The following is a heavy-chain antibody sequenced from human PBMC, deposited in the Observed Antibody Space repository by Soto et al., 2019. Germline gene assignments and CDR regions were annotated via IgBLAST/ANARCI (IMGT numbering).Heavy chain of an antibody. CDR3: ASRGRGYSYGYDYYYGMDV. V-gene: IGHV5-51*01. Sequence: PGESLKISCKGSGYSFTSYWIGWVRQMPGKGLEWMGIIYPGDSDTRYSPSFQGQVTISADKSISTAYLQWSSLKASDTAMYYCASRGRGYSYGYDYYYGMDVWGQGTPVTVSS. CDR1: GYSFTSYW. CDR2: IYPGDSDT. J-gene: IGHJ6*02. D-gene: IGHD5-18*01.